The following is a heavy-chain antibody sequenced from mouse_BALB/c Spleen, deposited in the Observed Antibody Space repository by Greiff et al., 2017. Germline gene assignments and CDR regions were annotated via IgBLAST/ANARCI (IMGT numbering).Heavy chain of an antibody. CDR2: INPDSSTI. J-gene: IGHJ1*01. V-gene: IGHV4-1*02. Sequence: EVKLLESGGGLVQPGGSLKLSCAASGFDFSRYWMSWVRQAPGKGLEWIGEINPDSSTINYTPSLKDKFIISRDNAKNTLYLQMSKVRSEDTALYYCARRDYGYSYWYFDVWGAGTTVTVSS. CDR1: GFDFSRYW. CDR3: ARRDYGYSYWYFDV. D-gene: IGHD1-2*01.